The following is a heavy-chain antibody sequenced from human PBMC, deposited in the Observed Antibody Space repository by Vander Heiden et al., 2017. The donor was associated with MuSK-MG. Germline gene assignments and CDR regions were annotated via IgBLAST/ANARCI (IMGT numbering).Heavy chain of an antibody. D-gene: IGHD1-26*01. CDR2: ISGSGGST. J-gene: IGHJ3*02. V-gene: IGHV3-23*01. Sequence: EVQLLESGGGLVQPGGSLRLSCAASGFTFSSYAMSWVRQAPGKGLEWVSAISGSGGSTYYADSVKGRFTISRDNSKNTLYLQMTSLRAEDTAVYYCAKDQSRGSPLLGAFDIWGQGTMVTVSS. CDR1: GFTFSSYA. CDR3: AKDQSRGSPLLGAFDI.